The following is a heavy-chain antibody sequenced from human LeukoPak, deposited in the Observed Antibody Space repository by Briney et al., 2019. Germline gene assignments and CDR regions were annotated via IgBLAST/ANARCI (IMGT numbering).Heavy chain of an antibody. CDR2: ISGSGGST. CDR3: AKAVVGATPNYYYGMDV. V-gene: IGHV3-23*01. D-gene: IGHD1-26*01. Sequence: GGSLRLSCAASGFTFSNYAMSWVRQAPGKGLEWVSAISGSGGSTYYADSVKGRFTISRDNSKNTLYLQMNSLRAEDTAVYYCAKAVVGATPNYYYGMDVWGQGTTVTVSS. J-gene: IGHJ6*02. CDR1: GFTFSNYA.